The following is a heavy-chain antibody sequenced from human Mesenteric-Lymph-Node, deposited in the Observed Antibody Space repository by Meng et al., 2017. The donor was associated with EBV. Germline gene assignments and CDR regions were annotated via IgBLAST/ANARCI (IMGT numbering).Heavy chain of an antibody. Sequence: VQTGHTGASVQTTRSSRNISGNTSCYTCTRCDLHGVRQATGQGLEWLGWIKGDDCKTEYSQNIQGRVTIARDTSARTAYMELSSLKSEDTAVYYCARASELLRCFDYWGQGTLVTVSS. V-gene: IGHV1-3*01. CDR1: CYTCTRCD. CDR2: IKGDDCKT. J-gene: IGHJ4*02. D-gene: IGHD3-10*01. CDR3: ARASELLRCFDY.